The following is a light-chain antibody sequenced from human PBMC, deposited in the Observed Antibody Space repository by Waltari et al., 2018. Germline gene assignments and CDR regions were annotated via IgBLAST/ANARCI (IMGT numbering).Light chain of an antibody. V-gene: IGKV2-40*01. CDR2: EVS. CDR3: MQALEFPLT. J-gene: IGKJ4*01. CDR1: QSLLDSEDGNTY. Sequence: DIVMTQTPLSLPVTLGEPASISCRSSQSLLDSEDGNTYLEWYLQKPGQSPQLLVYEVSNRASGVPDRFSGSGSDTDFTLKISRVEAEDVGVYYCMQALEFPLTFGEGTKVEIK.